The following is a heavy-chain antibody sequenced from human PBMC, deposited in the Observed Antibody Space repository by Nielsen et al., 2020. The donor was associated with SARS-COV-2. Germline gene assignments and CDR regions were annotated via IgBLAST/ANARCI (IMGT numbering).Heavy chain of an antibody. CDR3: ARHRVGIAAAGYFDY. D-gene: IGHD6-13*01. Sequence: SETLSLTCTVSDGSISSSSYYWGWIRQPPGKGLEWIGSIYYSGSTYYNPSLKSRVTISVDTSKNQFSLKLSSVTAADTAVYYCARHRVGIAAAGYFDYWGQGTLVTVSS. CDR1: DGSISSSSYY. J-gene: IGHJ4*02. CDR2: IYYSGST. V-gene: IGHV4-39*01.